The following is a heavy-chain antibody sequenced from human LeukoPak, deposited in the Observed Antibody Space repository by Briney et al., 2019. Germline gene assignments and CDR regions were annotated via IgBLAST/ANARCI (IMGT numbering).Heavy chain of an antibody. CDR1: GFTFSSYA. CDR2: MSFDVNNK. D-gene: IGHD2-2*02. Sequence: GGSLRLSCAASGFTFSSYAFHWVRQAPGKGLEWVATMSFDVNNKYYADSVRGRFTISRDNSKNTLYLQMNSLRAEDTAVYSCARGYCTSSSCYNDYWGQGTLGTVSS. CDR3: ARGYCTSSSCYNDY. J-gene: IGHJ4*02. V-gene: IGHV3-30*04.